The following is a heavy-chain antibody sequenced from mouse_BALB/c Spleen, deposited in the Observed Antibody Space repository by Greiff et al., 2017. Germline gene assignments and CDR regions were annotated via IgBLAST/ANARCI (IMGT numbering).Heavy chain of an antibody. D-gene: IGHD1-1*01. J-gene: IGHJ2*01. CDR1: GFNIKDYY. V-gene: IGHV14-4*02. Sequence: VQLQQSGAELVRSGASVKLSCTASGFNIKDYYMHWVQQRPEQGLEWIGWIDPENGDTEYAPKFQGKATMTADTSSNTAYLQLSSLTSEDTAVYYCNAKSITTVGARFDCWGQGTTLTVS. CDR3: NAKSITTVGARFDC. CDR2: IDPENGDT.